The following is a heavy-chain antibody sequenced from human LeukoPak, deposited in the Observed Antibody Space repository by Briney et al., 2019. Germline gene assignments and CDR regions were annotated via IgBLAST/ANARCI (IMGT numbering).Heavy chain of an antibody. CDR1: GFTFSSYT. Sequence: GGSLRPSCAASGFTFSSYTMNWVRQAPGKGLEWVSSISSSSSYIYYADSVKGRFTISRDNAKNSLYLQMNSLRAEDTAVYYCARDAPRVTGTTDYWGQGTLVTVSS. D-gene: IGHD1-7*01. J-gene: IGHJ4*02. CDR3: ARDAPRVTGTTDY. V-gene: IGHV3-21*01. CDR2: ISSSSSYI.